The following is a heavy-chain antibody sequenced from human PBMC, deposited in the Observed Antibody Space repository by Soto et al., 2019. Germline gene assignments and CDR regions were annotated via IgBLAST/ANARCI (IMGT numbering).Heavy chain of an antibody. CDR1: GYTFTGYY. CDR2: INPNSGGT. CDR3: ARDGAYCSSTSCYIET. Sequence: ASVKVSCKASGYTFTGYYMHWVRQAPGQGLEWMGWINPNSGGTNYAQKFQGRVTMTRDTSISTAYMELSRLRSDDTAVYYCARDGAYCSSTSCYIETWGQGTLVTFSS. V-gene: IGHV1-2*02. J-gene: IGHJ4*02. D-gene: IGHD2-2*02.